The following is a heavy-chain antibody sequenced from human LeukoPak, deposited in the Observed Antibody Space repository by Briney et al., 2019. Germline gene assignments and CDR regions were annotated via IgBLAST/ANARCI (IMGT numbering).Heavy chain of an antibody. J-gene: IGHJ4*02. V-gene: IGHV3-21*01. CDR3: AKDRRVGSGPFDY. D-gene: IGHD3-3*01. CDR2: ISSSSSYI. CDR1: GFTFSSYS. Sequence: PGGSLRLSCAASGFTFSSYSMNWVRQAPGKGLEWVSSISSSSSYIYYADSVKGRFTISRDNAKNSLYLQMNSLRAEDTAVYYCAKDRRVGSGPFDYWGQGTLVTVSS.